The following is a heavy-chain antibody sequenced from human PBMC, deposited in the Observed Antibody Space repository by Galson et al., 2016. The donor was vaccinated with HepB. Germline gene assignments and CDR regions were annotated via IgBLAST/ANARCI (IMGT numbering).Heavy chain of an antibody. Sequence: SETLSLTCTVSGGSIRSTTYYWGWIRQPPGKGLEWIGSVYYSGSTYYTPSLKSRLTISVDTSRNQSSLKLTSVTAADTAVYYCAKDSDDHGDYAIDYWGQGTLVTVSS. D-gene: IGHD4-17*01. CDR3: AKDSDDHGDYAIDY. CDR2: VYYSGST. V-gene: IGHV4-39*01. CDR1: GGSIRSTTYY. J-gene: IGHJ4*02.